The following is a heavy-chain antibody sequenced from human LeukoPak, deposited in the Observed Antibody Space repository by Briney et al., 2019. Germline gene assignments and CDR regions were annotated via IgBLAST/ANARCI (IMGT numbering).Heavy chain of an antibody. V-gene: IGHV4-39*01. J-gene: IGHJ4*02. CDR1: RGSISRTSYY. CDR2: IDYMGNT. D-gene: IGHD6-19*01. Sequence: PETLSLTPTHPRGSISRTSYYSGWIRHPPRNWLESILSIDYMGNTTYNSSLKNRATISVDTSKNHIFLNLSSVTTAHTPIYYCARHPSSGWYVHYWGQETLVTVSS. CDR3: ARHPSSGWYVHY.